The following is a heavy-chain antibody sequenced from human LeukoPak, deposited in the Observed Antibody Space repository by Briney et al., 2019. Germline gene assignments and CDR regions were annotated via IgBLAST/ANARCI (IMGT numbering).Heavy chain of an antibody. D-gene: IGHD3-10*01. J-gene: IGHJ6*02. CDR2: IYYSGST. CDR1: GGSISSGDYY. CDR3: ARDPSGGSGSPRFYWPRGYYYGMDV. V-gene: IGHV4-30-4*01. Sequence: SETLSLTCTVSGGSISSGDYYWSWIRQPPGKGLEWIGYIYYSGSTYYNPSLKSRVTISVDTSKNQFSLKLSSVTAADTAVYYCARDPSGGSGSPRFYWPRGYYYGMDVWGQGTTVTVSS.